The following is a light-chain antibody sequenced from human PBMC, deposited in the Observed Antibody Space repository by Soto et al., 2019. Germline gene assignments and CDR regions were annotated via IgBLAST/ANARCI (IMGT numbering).Light chain of an antibody. CDR3: QQYGGSPRT. CDR1: QSVSRTS. CDR2: GAS. V-gene: IGKV3-20*01. J-gene: IGKJ1*01. Sequence: EIVLTQSPGTLSLSIGERTTLSCRASQSVSRTSLSWYQQKPGQAPRLLISGASSRATGIPDRFSGSGSGADFTLTISRLEPEDFAVYYCQQYGGSPRTFGQGTKVEVK.